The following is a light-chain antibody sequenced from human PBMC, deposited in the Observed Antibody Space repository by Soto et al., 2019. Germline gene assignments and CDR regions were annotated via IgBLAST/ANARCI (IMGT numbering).Light chain of an antibody. CDR2: AAS. J-gene: IGKJ5*01. Sequence: DIQMTQSPHSLSASVGDRDTITCRASQSIDTYSSWYQQKPGKAPKLLIYAASSLQSGVPSRFSGSGSGTDFTLTISSLQPEDSATYYCQQTYAVPSITFGQGTRLEIK. CDR3: QQTYAVPSIT. V-gene: IGKV1-39*01. CDR1: QSIDTY.